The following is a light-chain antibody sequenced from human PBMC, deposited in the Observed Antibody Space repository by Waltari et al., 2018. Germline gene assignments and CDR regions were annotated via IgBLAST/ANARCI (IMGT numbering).Light chain of an antibody. CDR3: SSYTRTTTLYV. CDR2: EVT. CDR1: SSDVGSYNY. Sequence: QSALTQPASVSGSPGQSITISCTGTSSDVGSYNYVSWYQQHPGKAPKLLMFEVTDRPSGVPNRFSGSKSGNTASLTISGLQAEDEADYYCSSYTRTTTLYVVGTGTKVTVL. V-gene: IGLV2-14*03. J-gene: IGLJ1*01.